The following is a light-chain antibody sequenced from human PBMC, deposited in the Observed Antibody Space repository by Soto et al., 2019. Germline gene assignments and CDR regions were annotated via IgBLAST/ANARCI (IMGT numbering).Light chain of an antibody. J-gene: IGKJ3*01. V-gene: IGKV1-39*01. CDR3: QQSYGIPFT. CDR1: QNVSTY. CDR2: AAS. Sequence: DIQMTQSPSSLSASVGDRVTITCRASQNVSTYLNWYHQKPGKAPKLLIYAASSLQSGVPSRFSGSGSGTDFTLTISTLQVEDLGTYYCQQSYGIPFTFGPGTKLNIK.